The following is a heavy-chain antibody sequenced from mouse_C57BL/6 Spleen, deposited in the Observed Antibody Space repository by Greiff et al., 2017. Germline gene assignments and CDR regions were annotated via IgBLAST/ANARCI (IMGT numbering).Heavy chain of an antibody. CDR2: IDPSDSYT. CDR3: ARGRPKYFDY. CDR1: GYTFTSYW. J-gene: IGHJ2*01. Sequence: QVQLQQSGAELVKPGASVKLSCKASGYTFTSYWMQWVKQRPGQGLEWIGEIDPSDSYTNYNQKFKGKATLTVDTSSSTAYMQLSSLTSEDSAVYYCARGRPKYFDYWGQGTTLTVSS. V-gene: IGHV1-50*01.